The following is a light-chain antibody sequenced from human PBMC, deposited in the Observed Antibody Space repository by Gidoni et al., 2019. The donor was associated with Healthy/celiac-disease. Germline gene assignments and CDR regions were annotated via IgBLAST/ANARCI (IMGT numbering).Light chain of an antibody. CDR2: CAS. CDR3: QQYNNWPPGT. V-gene: IGKV3-15*01. CDR1: QSVSSN. J-gene: IGKJ1*01. Sequence: EIVMTQSTATLSVSPGERATLSCRARQSVSSNLAWYQQKPGQAPRLLIYCASTRATGIPARFSGSGSGTEFTLTISSLQSEDFAVYYCQQYNNWPPGTFGQGTKVEIK.